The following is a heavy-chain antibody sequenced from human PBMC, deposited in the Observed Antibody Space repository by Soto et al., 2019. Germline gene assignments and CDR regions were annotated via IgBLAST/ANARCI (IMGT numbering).Heavy chain of an antibody. V-gene: IGHV3-30-3*01. CDR2: ISYDGSNK. Sequence: GGSLRLSCAASGFTFSSYAMHWVRQAPGKGLEWVAVISYDGSNKYYADSVKGRFTISRDNSKNTLYLQMNSLRAEDTAVYYCARVWVGATGHDYWGQGTLVTVSS. CDR3: ARVWVGATGHDY. D-gene: IGHD1-26*01. J-gene: IGHJ4*02. CDR1: GFTFSSYA.